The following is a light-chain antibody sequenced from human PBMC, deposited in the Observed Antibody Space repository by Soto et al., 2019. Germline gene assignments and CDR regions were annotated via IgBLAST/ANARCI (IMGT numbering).Light chain of an antibody. V-gene: IGLV1-44*01. CDR1: SSNIGSNT. CDR3: AAWDDSLNGRYVV. J-gene: IGLJ2*01. Sequence: QSVLTQPPSASGTPGQRVTITCSGSSSNIGSNTVNWYQQLPGTAPKLFIYSNNPRPSGVPDRFSGSKSGTSASLAISGLQSEDEADYYCAAWDDSLNGRYVVFGGGTKLTVL. CDR2: SNN.